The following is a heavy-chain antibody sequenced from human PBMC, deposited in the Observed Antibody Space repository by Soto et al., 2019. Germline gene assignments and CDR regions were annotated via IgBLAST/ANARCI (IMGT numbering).Heavy chain of an antibody. D-gene: IGHD3-16*01. Sequence: DVQLVESGGGLVKPGESLRLSCAASGFNFNRQAMTWVRQTAGKGLEWVSSIASSGRETYYPDSLEGRCTISRDTEKNSLYLQMDSLRAGYTAVYYCLKWGWGNVWDDWGQGTTVTVSS. CDR2: IASSGRET. V-gene: IGHV3-21*02. CDR3: LKWGWGNVWDD. J-gene: IGHJ6*02. CDR1: GFNFNRQA.